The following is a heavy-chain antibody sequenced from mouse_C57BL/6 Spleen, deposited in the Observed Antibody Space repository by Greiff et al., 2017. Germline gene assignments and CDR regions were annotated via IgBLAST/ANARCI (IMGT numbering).Heavy chain of an antibody. V-gene: IGHV1-55*01. D-gene: IGHD1-1*01. J-gene: IGHJ4*01. CDR3: ARGGYDGSRDGYAWEY. CDR2: IYPGSGST. CDR1: GYTFTSYW. Sequence: QVQLQQPGAELVKPGASVKMSCKASGYTFTSYWITWVKQRPGQGLEWIGDIYPGSGSTNYNEKFKSKATLTVDPSSSTAYMQLSRLTSEDSAVYYCARGGYDGSRDGYAWEYWGQGNTVTVSP.